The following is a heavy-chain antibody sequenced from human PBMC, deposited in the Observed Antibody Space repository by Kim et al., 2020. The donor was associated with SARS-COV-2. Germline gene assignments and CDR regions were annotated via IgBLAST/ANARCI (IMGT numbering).Heavy chain of an antibody. J-gene: IGHJ4*02. V-gene: IGHV4-39*01. CDR2: GST. D-gene: IGHD6-19*01. Sequence: GSTYYNPALKSRVTISVDTSKNQFSRKLSSVTAADTAVYYCASVAGSFDYWGQGTLVTVSS. CDR3: ASVAGSFDY.